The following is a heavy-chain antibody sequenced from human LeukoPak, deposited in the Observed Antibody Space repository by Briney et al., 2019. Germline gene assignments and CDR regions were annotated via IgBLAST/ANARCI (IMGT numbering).Heavy chain of an antibody. Sequence: GGSLRLSCAASGFGFSSYGMHWVRQAPGKGLEWVTFIRYDGSDKFYADSVKGRFTTSRDNSRSTLYLQMNSLRPEDTAVYYCARDIVEPPGSGRYFDNWGQGTLITVSS. CDR2: IRYDGSDK. CDR1: GFGFSSYG. V-gene: IGHV3-30*02. D-gene: IGHD1-14*01. J-gene: IGHJ4*02. CDR3: ARDIVEPPGSGRYFDN.